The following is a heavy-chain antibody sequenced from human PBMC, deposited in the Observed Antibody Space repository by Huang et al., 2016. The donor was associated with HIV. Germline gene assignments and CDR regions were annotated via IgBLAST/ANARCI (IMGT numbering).Heavy chain of an antibody. Sequence: QVQLVQSGAEVKKPGSSVTVSCKASGGTFGSYDFSWVRQAPGQGLEWMGGITPIFDTVSHAQKFQGRVRITADASTSTAYMELTSLRAEDTAVYYCARDLTGTRAAAAGIRGDAFDVWGQGTLVTVSS. D-gene: IGHD6-13*01. V-gene: IGHV1-69*13. CDR1: GGTFGSYD. CDR3: ARDLTGTRAAAAGIRGDAFDV. J-gene: IGHJ3*01. CDR2: ITPIFDTV.